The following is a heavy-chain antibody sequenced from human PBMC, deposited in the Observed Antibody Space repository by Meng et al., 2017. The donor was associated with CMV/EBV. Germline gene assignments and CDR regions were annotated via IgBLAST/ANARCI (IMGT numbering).Heavy chain of an antibody. CDR3: ARYYYDSSGYFDY. V-gene: IGHV4-39*07. J-gene: IGHJ4*02. Sequence: LHLQESGPGLVKPSETLSLTCTVSGGSISRSSYYWGWIRQPPGKGLEWIGSIYYSGSTYYNPSLKSRVIISVDTSKNQFSLKLSSVTAADTAVYYCARYYYDSSGYFDYWGQGTLVTVSS. CDR2: IYYSGST. CDR1: GGSISRSSYY. D-gene: IGHD3-22*01.